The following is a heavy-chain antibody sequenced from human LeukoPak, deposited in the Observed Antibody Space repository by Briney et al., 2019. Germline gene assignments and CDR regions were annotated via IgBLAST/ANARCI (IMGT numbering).Heavy chain of an antibody. CDR3: AKDSGGSVLED. J-gene: IGHJ4*01. CDR1: GFIFSGSV. CDR2: ISYDGTNE. Sequence: GGSLRLSCAASGFIFSGSVMHWVRQAPGKGLEWVAIISYDGTNEDYGDSVKGRFTISRDNSKSTLYLHMNSLRHDDTAVYYCAKDSGGSVLEDWGHGSLVIVSS. V-gene: IGHV3-30*18. D-gene: IGHD2-15*01.